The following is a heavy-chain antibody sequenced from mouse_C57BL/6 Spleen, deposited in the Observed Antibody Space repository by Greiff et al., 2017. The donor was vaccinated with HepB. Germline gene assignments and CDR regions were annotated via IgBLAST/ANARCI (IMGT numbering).Heavy chain of an antibody. CDR2: FHPYNDDT. V-gene: IGHV1-47*01. CDR1: GYTFTTYP. CDR3: ARGSYYGSISYYFDY. Sequence: VKLQESGAELVKPGASVKMSCKASGYTFTTYPIEWMKQNHGKSLEWIGNFHPYNDDTKYNEKFKGKATLTVEKSSSTVYLELSRLTSDDSAVYYCARGSYYGSISYYFDYWGQGTTLTVSS. D-gene: IGHD1-1*01. J-gene: IGHJ2*01.